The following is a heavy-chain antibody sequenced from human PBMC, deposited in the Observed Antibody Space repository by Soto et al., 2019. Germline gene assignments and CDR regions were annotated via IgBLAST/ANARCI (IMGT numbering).Heavy chain of an antibody. CDR1: GFTFSNYA. CDR3: ARDHDWNYDYFDY. D-gene: IGHD1-7*01. Sequence: WWSLRLSCAASGFTFSNYAMTWFRQAPGKGLEWVSSVSGNGANIYYADSVKGRFTVSRDTSKNTLYLEMSSLRAEDTAVYYCARDHDWNYDYFDYWGQGTLVTVSS. V-gene: IGHV3-23*01. CDR2: VSGNGANI. J-gene: IGHJ4*02.